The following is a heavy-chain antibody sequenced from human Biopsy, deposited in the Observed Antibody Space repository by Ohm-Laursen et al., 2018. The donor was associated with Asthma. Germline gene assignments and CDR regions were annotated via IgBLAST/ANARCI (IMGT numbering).Heavy chain of an antibody. V-gene: IGHV4-34*01. CDR1: GGYITGHY. Sequence: SETRSLTCTVYGGYITGHYWNWIRQPPGKGLEWIGEIDQSGYTNYNPSLKSRVTISADTSKNQFHLNLSSVTAADTAVYFCARAAITGIRGWFDPWGQGTQVTVSS. CDR3: ARAAITGIRGWFDP. CDR2: IDQSGYT. D-gene: IGHD1-20*01. J-gene: IGHJ5*02.